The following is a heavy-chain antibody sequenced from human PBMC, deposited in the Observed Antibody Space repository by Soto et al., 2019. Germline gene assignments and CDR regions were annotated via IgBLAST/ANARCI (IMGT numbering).Heavy chain of an antibody. V-gene: IGHV1-18*01. CDR3: AADNDFWSGYYNFDS. J-gene: IGHJ4*02. D-gene: IGHD3-3*01. CDR2: ISAYNGNT. Sequence: ASVKVSCKASGYTFTSYGISWVRQAPGQGLEWMGWISAYNGNTNYAQKLQGRVTMTTDTSTSTAYMELRSLRSDDTAVYYCAADNDFWSGYYNFDSWGQGTLVTVSS. CDR1: GYTFTSYG.